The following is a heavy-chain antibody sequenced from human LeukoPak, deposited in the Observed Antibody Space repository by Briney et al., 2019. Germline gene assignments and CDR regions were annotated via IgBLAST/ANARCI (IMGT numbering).Heavy chain of an antibody. CDR2: ISSGGSSI. CDR3: ARGTYGSGSYYNAPLDY. Sequence: GGSLRLSCAASGFTFSSYSMNWVRQAPGKGLEWVSYISSGGSSIYYADSVKGRFTISRDNAKNSLYLQMNSLRAEDTAVYYCARGTYGSGSYYNAPLDYWGQGTLVTVSS. V-gene: IGHV3-48*01. D-gene: IGHD3-10*01. CDR1: GFTFSSYS. J-gene: IGHJ4*02.